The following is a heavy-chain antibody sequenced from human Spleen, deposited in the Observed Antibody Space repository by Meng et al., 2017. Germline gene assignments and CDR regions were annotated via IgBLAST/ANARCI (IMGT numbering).Heavy chain of an antibody. J-gene: IGHJ4*02. CDR2: TYYRSKWYN. CDR1: GDSVSSNTAA. V-gene: IGHV6-1*01. CDR3: ARQEGAFDY. Sequence: QVQLQQSSPGLLKPSQALSLTCAISGDSVSSNTAAWNWIRRSPSRGLEWLGRTYYRSKWYNDYAVSVKSRITINPDTSKNQFSLQLNSVTPEDTAVYYCARQEGAFDYWGQGTLVTVSS. D-gene: IGHD3-16*01.